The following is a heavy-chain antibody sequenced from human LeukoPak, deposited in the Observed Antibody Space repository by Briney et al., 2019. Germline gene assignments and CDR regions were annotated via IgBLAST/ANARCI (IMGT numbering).Heavy chain of an antibody. J-gene: IGHJ4*02. Sequence: GGSLRLSCAASGFTFSNYAMSWVRQAPGKGPEWVSAISGSGGTTYFADSVKGRFTISRDNSKNTLYLQMNSLRAEDTAVYYCAKKSPPSGYEHHFDYWGQGTLVTVSS. V-gene: IGHV3-23*01. CDR1: GFTFSNYA. D-gene: IGHD5-12*01. CDR2: ISGSGGTT. CDR3: AKKSPPSGYEHHFDY.